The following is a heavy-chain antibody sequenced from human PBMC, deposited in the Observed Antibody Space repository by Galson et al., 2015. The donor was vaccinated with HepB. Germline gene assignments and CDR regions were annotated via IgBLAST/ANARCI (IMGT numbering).Heavy chain of an antibody. D-gene: IGHD6-13*01. CDR3: ARARRQHLGPHDY. Sequence: SLRLSCAASGFIFSSYSMNWVRQAPGKGLEWVSSISSSSSYIYYADSVKGRFTISRDNAKNSLYLQVNSLSAEDTAVYYCARARRQHLGPHDYWGQGTLVTVSS. CDR2: ISSSSSYI. CDR1: GFIFSSYS. V-gene: IGHV3-21*01. J-gene: IGHJ4*02.